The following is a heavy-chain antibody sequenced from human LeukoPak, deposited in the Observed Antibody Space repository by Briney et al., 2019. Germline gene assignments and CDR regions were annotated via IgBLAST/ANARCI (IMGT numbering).Heavy chain of an antibody. CDR1: WFTVSSNF. CDR3: ARDLLGGGTFDI. V-gene: IGHV3-53*01. Sequence: GGSLRLSCAASWFTVSSNFMNCVRQAPGKGLEWVSDYADSVKGRFTISRDNSKNTLYLQMNSLRAEDTAVYYCARDLLGGGTFDIWGQGTMVTVSS. J-gene: IGHJ3*02. D-gene: IGHD3-16*01.